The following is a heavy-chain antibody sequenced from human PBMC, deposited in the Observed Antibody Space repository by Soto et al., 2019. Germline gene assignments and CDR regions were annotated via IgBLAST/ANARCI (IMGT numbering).Heavy chain of an antibody. CDR1: GGSISSGGYY. CDR3: ARGSSIAGLYYGMDV. V-gene: IGHV4-31*03. CDR2: NYYSGIT. D-gene: IGHD6-6*01. Sequence: QVQLQESGPGLVKPSQTLSLPCTVSGGSISSGGYYWTWIRQHPGKGLEWIGYNYYSGITYYNPSLKSRVTISLDTSKTQFSLKLSSVTAAYTAVYYCARGSSIAGLYYGMDVWGQGTTVTVSS. J-gene: IGHJ6*02.